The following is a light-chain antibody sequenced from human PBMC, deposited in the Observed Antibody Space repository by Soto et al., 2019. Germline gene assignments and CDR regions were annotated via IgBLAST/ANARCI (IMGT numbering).Light chain of an antibody. CDR1: QTISTW. CDR3: QQYHIYSGT. J-gene: IGKJ1*01. V-gene: IGKV1-5*03. Sequence: IQMTQSPSTLSSSLGDRVTITCRASQTISTWLAWYQQRQGKPPNLLIYKASTLASGVPSRFSGSGSGTEGTITINSLKQDDGSTYYCQQYHIYSGTFGQGTKVDNK. CDR2: KAS.